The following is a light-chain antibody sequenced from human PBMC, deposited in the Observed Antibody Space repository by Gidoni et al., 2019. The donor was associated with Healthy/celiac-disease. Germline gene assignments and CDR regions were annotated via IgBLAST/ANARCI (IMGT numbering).Light chain of an antibody. J-gene: IGKJ1*01. V-gene: IGKV1-5*03. CDR2: NAS. CDR1: QRISSW. CDR3: QQSLVT. Sequence: SQMTQSPATLSAYVGDSVTITCRASQRISSWFAWYQQTPGKAPKLLLYNASSLESGVPSRFSGSGSGTEVTLTIRSLQPDDFATYYCQQSLVTFGQGTKVEIK.